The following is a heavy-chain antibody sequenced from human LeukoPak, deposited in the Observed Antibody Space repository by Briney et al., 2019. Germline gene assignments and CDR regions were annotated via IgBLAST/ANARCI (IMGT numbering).Heavy chain of an antibody. V-gene: IGHV4-59*12. CDR2: FLYSGST. CDR1: GGSISSYY. CDR3: ARDTPPDY. J-gene: IGHJ4*02. D-gene: IGHD2-15*01. Sequence: SETLSLTCTVSGGSISSYYCTWIRQPPGKGLEWIGYFLYSGSTNSNPSLKSRVTTSVDTSKNQCSLKLSSVTAADTAVYYCARDTPPDYWGQGTLVTVSS.